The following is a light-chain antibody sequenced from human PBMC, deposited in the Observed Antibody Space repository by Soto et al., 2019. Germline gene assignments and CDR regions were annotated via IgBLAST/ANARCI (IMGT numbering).Light chain of an antibody. J-gene: IGKJ3*01. V-gene: IGKV1-39*01. Sequence: DIQMTQSPSSLSASVGDRVTITCRASQSISNFLNWYQQKPGKAPKLLIYAASRLQSGVPSRFSGSGSGTDFTLTISSLQPEDFASYHCQQSYSPPFTFGPGTKVEIE. CDR1: QSISNF. CDR2: AAS. CDR3: QQSYSPPFT.